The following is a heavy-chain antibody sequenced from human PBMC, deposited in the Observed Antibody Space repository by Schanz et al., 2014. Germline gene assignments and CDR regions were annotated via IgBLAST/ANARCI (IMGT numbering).Heavy chain of an antibody. CDR2: ISGRDGST. CDR3: AKDGPGGSGSYSADGGMDV. V-gene: IGHV3-23*04. Sequence: VQLVESGGGVVQPGRSLRLSCAASGFTFSSYAMTWVRQAPGMGLEWVSAISGRDGSTYYADSVRGRFTISRDNSKSTLYLQMNSLRAEDTAVYYCAKDGPGGSGSYSADGGMDVWGQGTTVTVSS. J-gene: IGHJ6*02. D-gene: IGHD3-10*01. CDR1: GFTFSSYA.